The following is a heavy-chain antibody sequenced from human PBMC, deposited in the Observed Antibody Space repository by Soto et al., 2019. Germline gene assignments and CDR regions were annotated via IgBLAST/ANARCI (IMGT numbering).Heavy chain of an antibody. CDR2: INPHSGGT. D-gene: IGHD2-15*01. CDR3: ARGCSGGTCFLFDI. J-gene: IGHJ5*02. CDR1: GYTFTGYH. Sequence: QVRLVQSGAEMKKPGASVKVSCRTSGYTFTGYHIHWVRQAPGQGLEWMGWINPHSGGTNYAQEFRARVTMTRDTSISTAYMEVNSLRSDDTAVYYCARGCSGGTCFLFDIWGQGTLVTVTS. V-gene: IGHV1-2*02.